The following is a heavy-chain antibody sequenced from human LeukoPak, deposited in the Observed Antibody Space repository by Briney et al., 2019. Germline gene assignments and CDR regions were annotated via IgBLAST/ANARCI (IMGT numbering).Heavy chain of an antibody. CDR3: ARVGSQKRFLEWLPDYYYYYYMDV. J-gene: IGHJ6*03. CDR2: IYYSGST. CDR1: GCPISSYY. V-gene: IGHV4-59*01. Sequence: SETLSLTCTASGCPISSYYWSWIRQPPGKGLEWIGYIYYSGSTNYNPSLKSRVTISVDTSKNQFSLKLRSVTAADTAVYYCARVGSQKRFLEWLPDYYYYYYMDVWGKGTTVTVSS. D-gene: IGHD3-3*01.